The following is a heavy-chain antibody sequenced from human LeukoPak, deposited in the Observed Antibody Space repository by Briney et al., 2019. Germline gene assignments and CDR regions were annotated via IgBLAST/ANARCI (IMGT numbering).Heavy chain of an antibody. CDR2: INHSGST. Sequence: SETLSLTCAVYGGSFSGYYWSWIRQPPGKGLEWIGEINHSGSTNYNPSLKSRVTISVDTSKNQFSLKLSSVTAADTAVCYCARGSENYYDSSGLDYWGQGTLVTVSS. V-gene: IGHV4-34*01. D-gene: IGHD3-22*01. CDR3: ARGSENYYDSSGLDY. CDR1: GGSFSGYY. J-gene: IGHJ4*02.